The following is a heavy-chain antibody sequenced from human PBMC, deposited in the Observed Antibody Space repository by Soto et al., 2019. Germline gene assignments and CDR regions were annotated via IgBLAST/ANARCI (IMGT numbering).Heavy chain of an antibody. CDR2: IYYSGST. D-gene: IGHD5-12*01. J-gene: IGHJ6*03. CDR1: GGSISSYY. V-gene: IGHV4-59*01. CDR3: ARDSGYDFHYYYYYMDV. Sequence: PSETLSLTCTVSGGSISSYYWSWIRQPPGKGLEWIGYIYYSGSTNYNPSLKSRVTISVDTSKNQFSLKLSSVTAADTAVYYCARDSGYDFHYYYYYMDVWGKGTTVTVSS.